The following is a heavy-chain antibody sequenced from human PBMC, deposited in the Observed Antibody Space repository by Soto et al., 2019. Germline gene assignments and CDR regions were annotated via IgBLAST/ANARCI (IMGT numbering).Heavy chain of an antibody. Sequence: QVQLQEPGPGLVKPSQTLSLTCTVSGGSVSGGVYYWNWIRQHPEKGLEWIGYIYYSGSTYDNPTLRSRVTIPGDTSKNQCALELSSVTGADTAVYYCARSSVAGAGYFQHWGQGTQVIVSS. CDR1: GGSVSGGVYY. V-gene: IGHV4-31*03. J-gene: IGHJ1*01. CDR3: ARSSVAGAGYFQH. D-gene: IGHD6-19*01. CDR2: IYYSGST.